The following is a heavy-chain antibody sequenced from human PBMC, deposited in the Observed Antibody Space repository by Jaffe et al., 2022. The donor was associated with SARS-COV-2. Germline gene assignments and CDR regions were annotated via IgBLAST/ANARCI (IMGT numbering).Heavy chain of an antibody. D-gene: IGHD3-10*01. J-gene: IGHJ6*03. V-gene: IGHV4-34*01. CDR2: INHSGST. CDR3: AEGVRGVASPPYYYMDV. Sequence: QVQLQQWGAGLLKPSETLSLTCAVYGGSFSGYYWSWIRQPPGKGLEWIGEINHSGSTNYNPSLKSRVTISVDTSKNQFSLKLSSVTAADTAVYYCAEGVRGVASPPYYYMDVWGKGTTVTVSS. CDR1: GGSFSGYY.